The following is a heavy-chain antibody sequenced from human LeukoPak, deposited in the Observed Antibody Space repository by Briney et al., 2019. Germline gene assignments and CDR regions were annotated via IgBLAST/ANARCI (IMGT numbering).Heavy chain of an antibody. CDR2: IYYSGST. D-gene: IGHD4-23*01. CDR3: ARDNGGNSGWYYYYGMDV. CDR1: GGSISSYY. J-gene: IGHJ6*02. Sequence: KTSETLSLTCTVSGGSISSYYWSWIRQPPGKGLEWIGYIYYSGSTNYNPSLKSRVTISVDTSKNQFSLKLSSVTAADTAVYYCARDNGGNSGWYYYYGMDVWGQGTTVTVSS. V-gene: IGHV4-59*01.